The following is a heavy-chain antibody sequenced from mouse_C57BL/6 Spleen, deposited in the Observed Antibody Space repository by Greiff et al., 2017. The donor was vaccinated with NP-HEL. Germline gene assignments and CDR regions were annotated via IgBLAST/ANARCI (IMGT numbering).Heavy chain of an antibody. CDR3: ASPGTSFDY. CDR2: ISSGGSYT. Sequence: EVHLVESGGDLVKPGGSLKLSCAASGFTFSSYGMSWVRQTPDKRLEWVATISSGGSYTYYPDSVKGRFTISRDNAKNTLYLQMSSLKSEDTAMYYCASPGTSFDYWGQGTTLTVSS. V-gene: IGHV5-6*01. D-gene: IGHD4-1*01. CDR1: GFTFSSYG. J-gene: IGHJ2*01.